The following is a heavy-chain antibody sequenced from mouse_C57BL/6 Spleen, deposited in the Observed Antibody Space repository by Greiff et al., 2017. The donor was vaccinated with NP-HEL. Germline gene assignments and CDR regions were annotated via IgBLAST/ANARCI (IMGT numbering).Heavy chain of an antibody. Sequence: VQLQQPGAELVMPGASVKLSCKASGYTFTSYWMHWVKQRPGQGLEWIGEIDPSDSYTNYNQKFKGKSTLTVDKSSSTAYMQLSSLTSEDSAVYYCARKEDFPYWYFDVWGTGTTVTVSS. V-gene: IGHV1-69*01. J-gene: IGHJ1*03. CDR1: GYTFTSYW. CDR2: IDPSDSYT. CDR3: ARKEDFPYWYFDV.